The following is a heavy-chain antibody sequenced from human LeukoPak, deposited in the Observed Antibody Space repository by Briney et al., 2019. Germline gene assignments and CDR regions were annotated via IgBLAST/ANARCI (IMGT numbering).Heavy chain of an antibody. CDR3: ARRKGFRLGYCSSTSCSPFDY. CDR1: GVSISSYY. Sequence: PSETLSLTCTVSGVSISSYYWSWIRQPPGKGLEWIGEINHSGSTNYNPSLKSRVTISVDTSKNQFSLKLSSVTAADTAVYYCARRKGFRLGYCSSTSCSPFDYWGQGTLVTVSS. J-gene: IGHJ4*02. D-gene: IGHD2-2*01. CDR2: INHSGST. V-gene: IGHV4-34*01.